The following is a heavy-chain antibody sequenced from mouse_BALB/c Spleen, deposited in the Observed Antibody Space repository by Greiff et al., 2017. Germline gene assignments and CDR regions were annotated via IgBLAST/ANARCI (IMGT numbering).Heavy chain of an antibody. Sequence: EVQLQQSGPSLVKPSQTLSLTCSVTGDSITSCYWNWIRKFPGNKLEYMGYISYSGSTYYNPSLKSRISITRDTSKNQYYLQLNSVTTEDTATYYCARSDYRSLDDWGQGTTLTVSS. D-gene: IGHD2-14*01. CDR3: ARSDYRSLDD. J-gene: IGHJ2*01. CDR1: GDSITSCY. V-gene: IGHV3-8*02. CDR2: ISYSGST.